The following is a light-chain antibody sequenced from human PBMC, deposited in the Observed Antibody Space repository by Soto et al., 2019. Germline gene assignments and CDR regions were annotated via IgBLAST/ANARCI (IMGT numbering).Light chain of an antibody. J-gene: IGKJ2*01. V-gene: IGKV3-11*01. CDR2: DTS. Sequence: EIVLTQSPATLSLSPGERATLSCRASQSASSHLAWYQQKPGQAPRLLIYDTSNRAAGIPVRFRGSGSETDFTLTIARLEPEDSAIYYCQQRTRWPATFGQGTKVEIK. CDR3: QQRTRWPAT. CDR1: QSASSH.